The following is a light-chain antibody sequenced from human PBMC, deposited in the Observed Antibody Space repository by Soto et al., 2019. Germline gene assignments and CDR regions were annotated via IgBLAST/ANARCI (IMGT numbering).Light chain of an antibody. CDR2: DAS. CDR1: QSISDS. Sequence: IQMYQSLSTLSSYISDRVTMTCRASQSISDSLACYQQKPGKAPFLLISDASNLERGVPSRFSGSGSGTEFTLTISSMQPDDFAPYYCQQYTGYSRTFGQGTKVDVK. J-gene: IGKJ1*01. CDR3: QQYTGYSRT. V-gene: IGKV1-5*01.